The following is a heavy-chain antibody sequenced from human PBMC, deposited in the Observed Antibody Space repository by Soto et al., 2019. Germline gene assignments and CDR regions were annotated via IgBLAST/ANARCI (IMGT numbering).Heavy chain of an antibody. CDR1: GFTFTRYS. Sequence: EVQLVESGGGLVKPGGSLRLSCAASGFTFTRYSMNWVRQAPGKGLVWASSISSTTNNIYYGDSMKGRFTISRDNAKNPLYLEMNSLRAEDTAVYYCARESEDLTSNFDYWGQGTLVTVSS. CDR2: ISSTTNNI. V-gene: IGHV3-21*06. CDR3: ARESEDLTSNFDY. J-gene: IGHJ4*02.